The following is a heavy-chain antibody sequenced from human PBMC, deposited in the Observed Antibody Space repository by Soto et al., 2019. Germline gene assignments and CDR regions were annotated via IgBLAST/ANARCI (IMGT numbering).Heavy chain of an antibody. D-gene: IGHD4-17*01. CDR1: GFTFSSYA. CDR3: AKRTVGWYFDL. J-gene: IGHJ2*01. V-gene: IGHV3-23*01. Sequence: EVQLLESGGGLVQPGGSLRLSCAASGFTFSSYAMNWVRQAPGKGLEWVSVISGSGGSTYYADSVKGRFTISSDNSKNTLYLQMNSVRAEDTAVYYCAKRTVGWYFDLWGRGTLVTVSS. CDR2: ISGSGGST.